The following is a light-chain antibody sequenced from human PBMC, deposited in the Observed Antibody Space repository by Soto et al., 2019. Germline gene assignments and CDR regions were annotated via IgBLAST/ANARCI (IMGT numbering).Light chain of an antibody. V-gene: IGKV3-11*01. CDR3: QQRSNWPSYT. J-gene: IGKJ2*01. Sequence: EIVLTQSPATLSLSPGERATLSCRASQSVSSYLAWYQQKPGQAPRLLIYDASNRATGIPARFSGSGSGTDFTLTISSLEPANFSVYYCQQRSNWPSYTFGQGTKVDIK. CDR2: DAS. CDR1: QSVSSY.